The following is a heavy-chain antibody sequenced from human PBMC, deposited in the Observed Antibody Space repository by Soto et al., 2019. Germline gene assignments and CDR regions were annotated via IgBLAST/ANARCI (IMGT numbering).Heavy chain of an antibody. CDR3: ARDRYSYGSGGYYYYGMDV. CDR1: GYTFSTHG. Sequence: ASVKVSCKASGYTFSTHGISWVRQAPGQGLEWMGRINTYDGKRNYAQKFQGRVTMTTDTSTSTAYMELRSLRSEDTAVYYCARDRYSYGSGGYYYYGMDVWGQGTTVTVSS. J-gene: IGHJ6*02. CDR2: INTYDGKR. V-gene: IGHV1-18*01. D-gene: IGHD5-18*01.